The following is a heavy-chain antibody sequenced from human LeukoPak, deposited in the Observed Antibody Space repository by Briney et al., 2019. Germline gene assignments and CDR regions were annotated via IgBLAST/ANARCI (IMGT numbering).Heavy chain of an antibody. J-gene: IGHJ4*02. D-gene: IGHD3-10*01. V-gene: IGHV3-23*01. Sequence: GGSLRLSCAASGFTFSSYAMSWVRQAPGKGLEWVSAISGSGGSTYYADSVKGRFTISRDNSKNTVYLQMNSLRAEDTAVYYCAKDRRGSPTSESSDYWGQGTLVTVSS. CDR2: ISGSGGST. CDR3: AKDRRGSPTSESSDY. CDR1: GFTFSSYA.